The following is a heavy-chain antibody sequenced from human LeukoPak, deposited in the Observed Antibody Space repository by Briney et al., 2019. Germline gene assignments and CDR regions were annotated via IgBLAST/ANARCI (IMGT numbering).Heavy chain of an antibody. CDR2: FGISGTI. V-gene: IGHV3-48*01. CDR1: GFALNTND. CDR3: AGYGVYPY. J-gene: IGHJ4*02. D-gene: IGHD5/OR15-5a*01. Sequence: GGSLRLSCAASGFALNTNDIHCVRQAPGEGPQWIAYFGISGTIYYADSVRGRFTISRDSAKNSLYLQMNGLRVDDTAIYYCAGYGVYPYWGQGSPVTVSS.